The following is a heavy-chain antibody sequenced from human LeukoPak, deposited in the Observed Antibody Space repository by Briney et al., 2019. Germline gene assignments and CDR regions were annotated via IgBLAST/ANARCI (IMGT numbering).Heavy chain of an antibody. CDR3: ARQGMWLLSGGSVDV. J-gene: IGHJ6*04. Sequence: SETLSLTCAVYGGSFSGYYWSWIRQPPGKGLEWIGEINHSGSTNYDPSLKSRVTISVDTSKNQFSLKLSSVTAADTAVYYCARQGMWLLSGGSVDVWGKGTTVTVSS. D-gene: IGHD3-3*01. CDR1: GGSFSGYY. CDR2: INHSGST. V-gene: IGHV4-34*01.